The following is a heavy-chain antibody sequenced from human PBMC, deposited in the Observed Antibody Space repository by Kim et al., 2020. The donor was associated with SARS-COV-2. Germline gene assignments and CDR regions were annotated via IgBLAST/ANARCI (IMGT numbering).Heavy chain of an antibody. CDR3: ARDPSICSSTSCYADDAFDI. Sequence: GGSLRLSCAASGFTFSSYGMHWVRQAPGKGLEWVAVIWYDGSNKYYADSVKGRFTISRDNSKNTLYLQMNSLRAEDTAVYYCARDPSICSSTSCYADDAFDIWGQGTMVTVSS. CDR2: IWYDGSNK. J-gene: IGHJ3*02. V-gene: IGHV3-33*01. CDR1: GFTFSSYG. D-gene: IGHD2-2*01.